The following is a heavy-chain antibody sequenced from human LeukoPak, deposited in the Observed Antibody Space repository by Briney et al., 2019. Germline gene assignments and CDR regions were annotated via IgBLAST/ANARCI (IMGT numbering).Heavy chain of an antibody. CDR3: AREGRDGSGSYYGMDY. J-gene: IGHJ4*02. CDR1: GFTFSSYW. Sequence: GGSLRLSCAASGFTFSSYWMSWVRQAPGKGLEWVANIKQDGSEKYYVDSVKGRFTISRDNAKNSLYLQMNSLRAEDTAVYYCAREGRDGSGSYYGMDYWGQGTLVTVSS. V-gene: IGHV3-7*01. D-gene: IGHD3-10*01. CDR2: IKQDGSEK.